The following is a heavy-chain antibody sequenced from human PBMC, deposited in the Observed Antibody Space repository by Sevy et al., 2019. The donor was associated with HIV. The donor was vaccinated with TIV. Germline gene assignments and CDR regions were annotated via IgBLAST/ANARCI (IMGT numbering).Heavy chain of an antibody. CDR3: TRDAGYSIAWSPSDY. CDR1: GLTFSSHA. V-gene: IGHV3-30-3*01. J-gene: IGHJ4*02. CDR2: ISSAGSNK. D-gene: IGHD6-19*01. Sequence: GGSLRLSCAASGLTFSSHAMHWVRQAPGKGLEWVAVISSAGSNKYYADSVKGRFTISRDNPKNTRYLQMNSLRPEDTAVYYCTRDAGYSIAWSPSDYWGQGTLVTVSS.